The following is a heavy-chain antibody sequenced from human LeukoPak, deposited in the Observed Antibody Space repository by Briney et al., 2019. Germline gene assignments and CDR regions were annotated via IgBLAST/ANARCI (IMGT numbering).Heavy chain of an antibody. V-gene: IGHV1-2*04. Sequence: ASVKVSCKASGYTFAGYYMHWVRQAPGQGLEWMGWINPNSGGTNYAQKFQGWVTMTRDTSISTAYMELSRLRSDDTAVYYCARSRLWNWFDPWGQGTLVTVSS. CDR1: GYTFAGYY. D-gene: IGHD5-18*01. J-gene: IGHJ5*02. CDR3: ARSRLWNWFDP. CDR2: INPNSGGT.